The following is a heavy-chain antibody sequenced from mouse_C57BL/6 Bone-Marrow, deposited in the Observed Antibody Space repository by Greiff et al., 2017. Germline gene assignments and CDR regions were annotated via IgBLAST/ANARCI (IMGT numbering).Heavy chain of an antibody. J-gene: IGHJ4*01. D-gene: IGHD5-1-1*01. CDR1: GYTFTSYW. Sequence: QVQLQQPGAELVRPGTSVKLSCKASGYTFTSYWMHWVKQRPGQGLEWIGAIDPSDSYTNYTQKFKGKATLTVDTSSSTACMQLSNLTSEDSAVYYCSRDIIPYYAMDYWGQGTSVTVSS. CDR2: IDPSDSYT. V-gene: IGHV1-59*01. CDR3: SRDIIPYYAMDY.